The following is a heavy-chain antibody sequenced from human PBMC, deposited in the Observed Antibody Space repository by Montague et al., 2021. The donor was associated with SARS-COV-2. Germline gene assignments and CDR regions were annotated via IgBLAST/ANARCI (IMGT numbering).Heavy chain of an antibody. J-gene: IGHJ5*02. CDR2: ITHSGNT. D-gene: IGHD6-19*01. CDR3: ARVLWQWLATSRGWFDP. Sequence: SETLSLTCAVYGGSFSGYYWSWVRRPPGKGLEWIGEITHSGNTNYNPYLKSRVTISVDTSKNQFSLKLSSVTAADTAVYYCARVLWQWLATSRGWFDPWGQGTLVTVSS. V-gene: IGHV4-34*01. CDR1: GGSFSGYY.